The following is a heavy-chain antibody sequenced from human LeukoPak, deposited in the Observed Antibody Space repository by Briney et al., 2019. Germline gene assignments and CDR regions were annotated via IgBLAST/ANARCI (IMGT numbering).Heavy chain of an antibody. CDR2: ISYDGNNR. D-gene: IGHD3-16*01. CDR3: AKVKGEVIGAFDI. Sequence: GGCLRLSCAASRFTFSSYGMHWVRQAPGKGLEWVAVISYDGNNRYYADSVKGRFTISRYNSKNTLYLQMNSLRAEDTAVYYCAKVKGEVIGAFDIWGQGTMVTVSS. V-gene: IGHV3-30*18. CDR1: RFTFSSYG. J-gene: IGHJ3*02.